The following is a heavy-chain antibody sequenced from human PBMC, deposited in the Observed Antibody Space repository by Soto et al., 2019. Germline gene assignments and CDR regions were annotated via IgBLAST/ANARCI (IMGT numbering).Heavy chain of an antibody. CDR1: GGSISSGGYY. CDR3: ARDHKGAGMFDY. Sequence: QVQLQESGPGLVTPSQTLSLTCTVSGGSISSGGYYWSWIRQHPGKGLEWIGYIYYSGSTYYNPSLMSRVTISVDTSKNQFSLKLSSVTAADTAVYYCARDHKGAGMFDYWGQGTLVTVSS. J-gene: IGHJ4*02. D-gene: IGHD3-10*01. V-gene: IGHV4-31*03. CDR2: IYYSGST.